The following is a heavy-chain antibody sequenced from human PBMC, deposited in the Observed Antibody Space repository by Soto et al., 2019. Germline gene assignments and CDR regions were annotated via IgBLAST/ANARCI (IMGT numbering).Heavy chain of an antibody. CDR3: ASAGGFYSSGWYYYFDY. CDR2: IYYSGST. V-gene: IGHV4-39*01. D-gene: IGHD6-19*01. Sequence: SETLSLTCTVSGGSISSSSYYWGWIRQPPGKGLEWIGSIYYSGSTYYNPSLKSRVTISVDTSKNQFSLKLRSVTAADTAVYYCASAGGFYSSGWYYYFDYWGQGTLVTVSS. J-gene: IGHJ4*02. CDR1: GGSISSSSYY.